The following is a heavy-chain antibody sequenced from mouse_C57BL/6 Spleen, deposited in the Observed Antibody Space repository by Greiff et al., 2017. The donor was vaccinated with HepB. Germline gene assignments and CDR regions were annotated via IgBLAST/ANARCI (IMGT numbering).Heavy chain of an antibody. J-gene: IGHJ4*01. D-gene: IGHD2-4*01. V-gene: IGHV5-9*01. CDR1: GFTFSSYT. CDR2: ISGGGGNT. CDR3: ARHDLPDYDYDVYYAMDY. Sequence: EVQVVESGGGLVKPGGSLKLSCAASGFTFSSYTMSWVRQTPEKRLEWVATISGGGGNTYYPDSVKGRFTISRDNAKNTLYLQMSSLRSEATALYYCARHDLPDYDYDVYYAMDYWGQGTSVTVSS.